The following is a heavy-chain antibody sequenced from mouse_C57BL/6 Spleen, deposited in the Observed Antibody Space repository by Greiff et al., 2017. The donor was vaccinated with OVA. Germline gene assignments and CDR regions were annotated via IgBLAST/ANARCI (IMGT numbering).Heavy chain of an antibody. D-gene: IGHD2-4*01. CDR2: ISYSGST. V-gene: IGHV3-1*01. CDR3: ARARDYAGASFDY. CDR1: GYSITSGYD. J-gene: IGHJ2*01. Sequence: VQLKESGPGMVKPSQSLSLTCTVTGYSITSGYDWHWIRHFPGNKLEWMGYISYSGSTNYNPSLKSRISITHDTSKNHFFLKLNSVTTADTATYYCARARDYAGASFDYWGQGTTLTVSS.